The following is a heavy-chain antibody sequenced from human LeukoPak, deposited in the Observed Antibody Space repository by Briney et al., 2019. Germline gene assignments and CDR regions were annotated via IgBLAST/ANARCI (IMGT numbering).Heavy chain of an antibody. J-gene: IGHJ4*02. V-gene: IGHV3-74*01. D-gene: IGHD6-19*01. CDR1: GFTFSSYW. CDR3: ARRDSSGIPFDY. Sequence: GSLRLSCAASGFTFSSYWMHWVRQAPGKGLVWVSRINSDGSSTSYADSVKGRFTISRDNAKNTLYLQMNSLRAEDTAAYYCARRDSSGIPFDYWGQGTLVTVSS. CDR2: INSDGSST.